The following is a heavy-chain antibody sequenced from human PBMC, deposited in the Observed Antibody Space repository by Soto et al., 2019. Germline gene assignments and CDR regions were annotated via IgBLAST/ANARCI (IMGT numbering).Heavy chain of an antibody. V-gene: IGHV1-8*01. Sequence: ASVKVSCKASGYTFTSYDINWVRQATGQGLEWMGWMNPNSGNTGYAQKFQGRVTMTRNTSISTAYMELSSLRSEDTAVYYCARGPPPVLRFLEWLEGNYGMDVWGQGTTVTVS. CDR1: GYTFTSYD. CDR2: MNPNSGNT. J-gene: IGHJ6*02. D-gene: IGHD3-3*01. CDR3: ARGPPPVLRFLEWLEGNYGMDV.